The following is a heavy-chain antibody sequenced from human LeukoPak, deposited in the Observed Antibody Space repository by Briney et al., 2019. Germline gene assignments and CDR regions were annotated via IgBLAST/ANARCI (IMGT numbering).Heavy chain of an antibody. CDR1: GFTFSSYA. Sequence: GGSLRLSCAASGFTFSSYAMSWVRQAPGKGLEWVSAISGRGGSTYYADSVKGRFTISRDNSKNTLYLQMNSLRAEDTAVYYCAKAPNYDFWSGYDPFDPWGQGTLVTVSS. D-gene: IGHD3-3*01. V-gene: IGHV3-23*01. CDR3: AKAPNYDFWSGYDPFDP. CDR2: ISGRGGST. J-gene: IGHJ5*02.